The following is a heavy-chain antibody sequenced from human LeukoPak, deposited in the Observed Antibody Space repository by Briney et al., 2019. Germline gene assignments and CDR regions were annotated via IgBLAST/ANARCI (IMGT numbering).Heavy chain of an antibody. Sequence: GGSLRLSCAASGFTFNDAWMSWVRQAPGKGLEWVSYISSSGSTIYYADSVKGRFTISRDNAKNSLYLQMNSLRAEDTAVYYCAELGITMIGGVWGKGTTVTISS. V-gene: IGHV3-11*04. CDR1: GFTFNDAW. CDR3: AELGITMIGGV. D-gene: IGHD3-10*02. J-gene: IGHJ6*04. CDR2: ISSSGSTI.